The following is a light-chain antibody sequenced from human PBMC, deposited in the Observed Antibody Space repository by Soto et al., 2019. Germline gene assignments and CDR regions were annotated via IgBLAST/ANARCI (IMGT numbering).Light chain of an antibody. CDR2: EVN. CDR1: NSDVGSYNL. V-gene: IGLV2-23*02. J-gene: IGLJ2*01. CDR3: CSYAGYITFVV. Sequence: QSALTQPASVSGSPGQSITISCTGSNSDVGSYNLVSWYQQHPDKAPKVIIFEVNKRPSGVSNRFSGSKSGYTASLTISGLQAEDEADYYCCSYAGYITFVVFGGGTKLTVL.